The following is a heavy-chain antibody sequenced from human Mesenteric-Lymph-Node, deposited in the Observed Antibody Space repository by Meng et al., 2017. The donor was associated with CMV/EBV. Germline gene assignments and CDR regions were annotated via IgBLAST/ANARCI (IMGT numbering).Heavy chain of an antibody. J-gene: IGHJ4*02. CDR3: ARGGVVVAIRGPEY. Sequence: GGSLRPSCAASGSSFTNYARHWVRQAPGKGLEWLAFISYDGNDKSYADSVNGRFTISSDNSKNTLDLQMSGLRIEDTAVYYCARGGVVVAIRGPEYWGQGTLVTVSS. D-gene: IGHD2-15*01. CDR1: GSSFTNYA. V-gene: IGHV3-30*04. CDR2: ISYDGNDK.